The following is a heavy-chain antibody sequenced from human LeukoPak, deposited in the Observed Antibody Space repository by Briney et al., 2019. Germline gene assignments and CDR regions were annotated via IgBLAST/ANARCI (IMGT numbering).Heavy chain of an antibody. Sequence: GGSLRLFCAASGLTVSSNYMTWIRQAPGKGLEWVSVIYSSGTTYYADSVKGRFTISRDNAKNSLYLQMNSLRAEDTAVYYCARAPHYSNYGPYYYGMDVWGQGTTVTVSS. J-gene: IGHJ6*02. V-gene: IGHV3-53*01. D-gene: IGHD4-11*01. CDR3: ARAPHYSNYGPYYYGMDV. CDR1: GLTVSSNY. CDR2: IYSSGTT.